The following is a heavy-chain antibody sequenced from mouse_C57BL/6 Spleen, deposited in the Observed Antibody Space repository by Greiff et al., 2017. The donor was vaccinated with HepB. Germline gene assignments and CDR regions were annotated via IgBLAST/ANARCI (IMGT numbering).Heavy chain of an antibody. Sequence: EVQLVESGGGLVQPKGSLKLSCAASGFSFNTYAMNWVRQAPGKGLEWVARIRSKSNNYATYYADSVKDRFTISRDDSESMLYLQMNNLKTEDTAMYYCVRHVTTAVATDYYAMDYWGQGTSVTVSS. CDR2: IRSKSNNYAT. J-gene: IGHJ4*01. CDR1: GFSFNTYA. V-gene: IGHV10-1*01. D-gene: IGHD1-1*01. CDR3: VRHVTTAVATDYYAMDY.